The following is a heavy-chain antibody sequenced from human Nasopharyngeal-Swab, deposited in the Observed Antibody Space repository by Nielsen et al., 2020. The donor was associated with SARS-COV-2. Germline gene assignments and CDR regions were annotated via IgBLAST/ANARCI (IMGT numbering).Heavy chain of an antibody. J-gene: IGHJ6*02. Sequence: GESLKISCAASGFTFSTYDVTWVRQAPGKGLEWVSTIIGRSGKVYYADSVEGRFTISRDDSTNTLFVQMDSLRAEDTAVYYCAKQYSRSDYIYYYGMDLWGHGTAVTVPS. CDR1: GFTFSTYD. V-gene: IGHV3-23*01. D-gene: IGHD6-6*01. CDR2: IIGRSGKV. CDR3: AKQYSRSDYIYYYGMDL.